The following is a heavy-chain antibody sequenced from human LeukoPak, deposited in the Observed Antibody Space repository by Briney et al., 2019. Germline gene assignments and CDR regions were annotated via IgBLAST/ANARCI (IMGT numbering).Heavy chain of an antibody. CDR3: ARVGVPRYYYYGMDV. Sequence: PGGSLRLSCAASGFTFSSYAMHWVRQAPGKGLEWVAVISYDGSNKYYADSVKGRFTISRDNSKNTLYLQMNSLRAEDTAVYYCARVGVPRYYYYGMDVWGQGTLVTVSS. D-gene: IGHD2-2*01. V-gene: IGHV3-30-3*01. J-gene: IGHJ6*02. CDR1: GFTFSSYA. CDR2: ISYDGSNK.